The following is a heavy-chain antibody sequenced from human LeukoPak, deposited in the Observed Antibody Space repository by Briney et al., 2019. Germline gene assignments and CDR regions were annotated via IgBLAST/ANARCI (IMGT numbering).Heavy chain of an antibody. J-gene: IGHJ4*02. D-gene: IGHD2-2*01. V-gene: IGHV3-21*06. CDR1: GFTFSSYS. CDR3: GRGSVQVAPAAPDY. CDR2: ISASSSHI. Sequence: GGSLRLSCAASGFTFSSYSMNWVRQAPGTGLEWVSSISASSSHIHYADSVKGRFTISRDNAENSVYLQMSSLRAEDTAVYFCGRGSVQVAPAAPDYWGQGTLVTVSS.